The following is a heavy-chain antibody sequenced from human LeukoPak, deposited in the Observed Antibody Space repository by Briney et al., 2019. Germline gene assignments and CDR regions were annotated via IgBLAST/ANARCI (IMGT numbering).Heavy chain of an antibody. D-gene: IGHD3-10*01. CDR3: ARGRGAARGFDY. CDR2: IYYSGST. V-gene: IGHV4-59*12. Sequence: SETPSLTCTLSGGSISSYYWMWMRQPPGKGLVWIGYIYYSGSTNYNPSLKSRVTISVDASKNQFSLKLSSVTAADTAVYYCARGRGAARGFDYWGQGTLVTVSS. J-gene: IGHJ4*02. CDR1: GGSISSYY.